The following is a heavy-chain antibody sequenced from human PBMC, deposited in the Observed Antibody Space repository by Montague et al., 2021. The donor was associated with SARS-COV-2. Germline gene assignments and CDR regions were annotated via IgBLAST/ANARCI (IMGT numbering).Heavy chain of an antibody. J-gene: IGHJ5*02. CDR2: IDWDDDK. V-gene: IGHV2-70*11. CDR1: GFSLSTSGMC. CDR3: ARILVAAAGSPFDP. Sequence: PALVKPTQTLTLTCTFSGFSLSTSGMCVSWIRQPPGKALEWLARIDWDDDKYYSTSLKTRLTISKDTSKTQVVLTMTNMDPVDTATYYCARILVAAAGSPFDPWGQGTLVTVSS. D-gene: IGHD6-13*01.